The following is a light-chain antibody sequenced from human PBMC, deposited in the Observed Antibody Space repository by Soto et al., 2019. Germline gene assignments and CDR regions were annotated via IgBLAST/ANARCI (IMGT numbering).Light chain of an antibody. V-gene: IGLV2-11*01. Sequence: QSVLTQPRSVSESPGQSVTISCTGTSSDVGAYDYVSWYQQHPGKAPQLMIYDVTKRPSGVPHRFSGSRSGNTASLTISGLQAEDDADYYCGSYAGSYTWVFGGGTKLTVL. J-gene: IGLJ2*01. CDR2: DVT. CDR1: SSDVGAYDY. CDR3: GSYAGSYTWV.